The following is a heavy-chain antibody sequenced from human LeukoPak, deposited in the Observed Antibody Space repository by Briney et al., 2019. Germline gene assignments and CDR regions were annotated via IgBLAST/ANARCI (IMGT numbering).Heavy chain of an antibody. V-gene: IGHV5-51*01. CDR3: ARLRLMYYYGSGARYYYYYHYMDV. D-gene: IGHD3-10*01. CDR1: GYSFTSYW. J-gene: IGHJ6*03. Sequence: GESLKISCKGSGYSFTSYWIGWVRQMPGKGLEWMGIIYPGDSDTRYSPSFQGQVTISADKSISTAYLQWSSLKASDTAMYYCARLRLMYYYGSGARYYYYYHYMDVWGKGTTVTISS. CDR2: IYPGDSDT.